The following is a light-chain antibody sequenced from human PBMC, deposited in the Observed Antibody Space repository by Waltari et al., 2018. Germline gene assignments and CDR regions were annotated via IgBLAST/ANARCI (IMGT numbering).Light chain of an antibody. V-gene: IGKV3-11*01. Sequence: EIVLTQSPATLSSSPGERATLSCRASQSVRTYLAWYQQKPGQAPRLLIYDASKRATDIPARFSGSGSGTDFTLTICSLEPEDFAVYYCQQRSTWPRVYTFGQGTKVEIK. CDR2: DAS. CDR3: QQRSTWPRVYT. CDR1: QSVRTY. J-gene: IGKJ2*01.